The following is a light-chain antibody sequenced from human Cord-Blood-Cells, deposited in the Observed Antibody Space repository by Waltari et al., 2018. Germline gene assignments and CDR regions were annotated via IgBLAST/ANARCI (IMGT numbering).Light chain of an antibody. Sequence: DIQMTQSPSTLSASVGDRVPITCRASQSISSWLAWYQQKPGKAPKLLIYDASSLESGVPSRFSGSGSGTEFTLTISSLQPDDFATYYCQQYNSYRGTFGQGTKVEIK. V-gene: IGKV1-5*01. CDR1: QSISSW. CDR3: QQYNSYRGT. J-gene: IGKJ1*01. CDR2: DAS.